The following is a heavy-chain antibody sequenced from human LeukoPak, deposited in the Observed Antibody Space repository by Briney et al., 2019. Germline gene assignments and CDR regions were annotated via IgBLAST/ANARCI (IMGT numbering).Heavy chain of an antibody. CDR1: GFTFSNAW. CDR2: TYSKTDGGTT. CDR3: TTNLSHYDSSGYNTGDY. Sequence: GGSLRLSCAASGFTFSNAWLNWIRQAPGKGREGVGRTYSKTDGGTTDYAAPVKGRFTTSRDDSENTLFLQMNSLKTEDTAVYYCTTNLSHYDSSGYNTGDYWGQGTLVTVCS. D-gene: IGHD3-22*01. V-gene: IGHV3-15*01. J-gene: IGHJ4*02.